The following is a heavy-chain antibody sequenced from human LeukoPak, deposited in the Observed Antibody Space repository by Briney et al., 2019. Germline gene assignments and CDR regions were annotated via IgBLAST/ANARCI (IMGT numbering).Heavy chain of an antibody. Sequence: SETPSLTCAVYGGSFSGYYWSWIRQPPGKGLEWIGEINHSGSTNYNPSLKSRVTISVDTSKNQFSLKLSSVTAADTAVYYCARELGVAGNDYYFDYWGQGTLVTVSS. CDR3: ARELGVAGNDYYFDY. J-gene: IGHJ4*02. V-gene: IGHV4-34*01. CDR1: GGSFSGYY. D-gene: IGHD6-19*01. CDR2: INHSGST.